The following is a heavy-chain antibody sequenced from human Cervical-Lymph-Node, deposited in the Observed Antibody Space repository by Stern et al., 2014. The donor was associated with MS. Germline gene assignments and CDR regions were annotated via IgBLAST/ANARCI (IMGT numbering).Heavy chain of an antibody. V-gene: IGHV4-61*02. CDR2: IYPSGRT. D-gene: IGHD1-7*01. Sequence: QVQLQESGPGLVKPSQTLSLSCAVSGDSISGSSDYWSWIRQPAGRGLEWIGRIYPSGRTSYNPSLRRRGTMSGEQSKNPLPLKLGSGTAADTAVYYCVRDVRSMYDWDYFWFDPWGQGTLVTVSS. CDR1: GDSISGSSDY. J-gene: IGHJ5*02. CDR3: VRDVRSMYDWDYFWFDP.